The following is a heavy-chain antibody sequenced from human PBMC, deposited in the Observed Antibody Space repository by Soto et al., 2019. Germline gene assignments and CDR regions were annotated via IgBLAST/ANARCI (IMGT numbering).Heavy chain of an antibody. Sequence: EVQLVESGGGLVQPGGSLRLSCAVSGFTVSTNYMSWVRPAPGKGLECVSIIYNDGNTYYADSLKGRFTTSRDIAQNTLYLQMDNLRVDDTAVYHCARDSSYYGSGRGVLDYWGPGTLVTVSS. D-gene: IGHD3-10*01. CDR1: GFTVSTNY. V-gene: IGHV3-66*01. CDR2: IYNDGNT. J-gene: IGHJ4*02. CDR3: ARDSSYYGSGRGVLDY.